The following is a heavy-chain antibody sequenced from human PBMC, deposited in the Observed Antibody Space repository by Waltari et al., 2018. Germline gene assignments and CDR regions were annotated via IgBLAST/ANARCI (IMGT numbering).Heavy chain of an antibody. CDR2: SRDKANSYTT. J-gene: IGHJ6*02. CDR1: RFSFSDHY. D-gene: IGHD3-22*01. CDR3: ASYDFDSRGYTYGMDV. Sequence: EVQLVESGGGLVQPGGSLRLSCAASRFSFSDHYIDWVPQAPGKGTEWVGRSRDKANSYTTEIAASVKGRFTISRDDSKKSLYLQMDSLKTEDTAVYYCASYDFDSRGYTYGMDVWGQGTTVTVSS. V-gene: IGHV3-72*01.